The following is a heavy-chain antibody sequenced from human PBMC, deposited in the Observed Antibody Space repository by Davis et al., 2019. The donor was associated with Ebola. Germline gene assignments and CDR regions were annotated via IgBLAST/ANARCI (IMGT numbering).Heavy chain of an antibody. CDR3: ARDLHYYGSGSYHSGGWWFDP. V-gene: IGHV3-66*01. CDR2: IYSGGST. J-gene: IGHJ5*02. Sequence: GGSLRLSCAASGFTFSNYAMSWVRQAPGKGLEWVSVIYSGGSTYYAASVKGRFTISRDNSKNTLYLQMNSLRAEDTAVYYCARDLHYYGSGSYHSGGWWFDPWGQGTLVTVSS. CDR1: GFTFSNYA. D-gene: IGHD3-10*01.